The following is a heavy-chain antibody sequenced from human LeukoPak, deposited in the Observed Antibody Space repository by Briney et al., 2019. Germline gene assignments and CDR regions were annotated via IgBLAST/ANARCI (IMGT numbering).Heavy chain of an antibody. CDR1: GYSFTSYW. CDR2: IYPGDSDT. V-gene: IGHV5-51*01. Sequence: LGESLKISCKGSGYSFTSYWIGWVRQMPGKGLEWMGIIYPGDSDTRYSPSFQGQVTISADKSISTAYLQWSSLTASDTAMYYCARTFYGSGSYSPPLGYWGQGTLVTVSS. J-gene: IGHJ4*02. CDR3: ARTFYGSGSYSPPLGY. D-gene: IGHD3-10*01.